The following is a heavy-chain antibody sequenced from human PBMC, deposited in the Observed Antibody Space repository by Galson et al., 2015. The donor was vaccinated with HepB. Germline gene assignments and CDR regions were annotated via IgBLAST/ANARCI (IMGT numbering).Heavy chain of an antibody. J-gene: IGHJ6*02. CDR2: IIPIFGTA. V-gene: IGHV1-69*13. Sequence: SVKVSCKASGGTFSSYAISWVRQAPGQGLEWMGGIIPIFGTANYAQKFQGRVTITADESTSTAYMELSSLRSEDTAVYYCARVRGRNDFWSGYYVYGMDVWGQGITVTVSS. D-gene: IGHD3-3*01. CDR3: ARVRGRNDFWSGYYVYGMDV. CDR1: GGTFSSYA.